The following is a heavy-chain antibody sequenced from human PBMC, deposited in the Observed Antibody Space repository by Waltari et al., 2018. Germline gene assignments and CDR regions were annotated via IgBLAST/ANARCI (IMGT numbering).Heavy chain of an antibody. CDR2: VNPNSGGT. CDR1: GYPFTAYY. Sequence: QVQLVQSGAEVKKPGASVKVYCKASGYPFTAYYMHWVRQAPGQGLEWMGRVNPNSGGTNYAQKFQGRVTMTRDTSISTAYMELSRLRSDDTAVYFCARENGDFHFDYWGQGTLVTVSS. V-gene: IGHV1-2*06. J-gene: IGHJ4*02. CDR3: ARENGDFHFDY. D-gene: IGHD4-17*01.